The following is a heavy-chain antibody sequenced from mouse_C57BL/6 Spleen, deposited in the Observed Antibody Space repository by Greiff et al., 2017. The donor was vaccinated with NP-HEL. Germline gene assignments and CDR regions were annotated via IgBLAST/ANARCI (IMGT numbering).Heavy chain of an antibody. V-gene: IGHV1-5*01. CDR3: TRAGYYSNYDWYFDV. CDR1: GYTFTSYW. CDR2: IYPGNSDT. J-gene: IGHJ1*03. D-gene: IGHD2-5*01. Sequence: VQLQQSGTVLARPGASVKVSCKTSGYTFTSYWMHWVKQRPGQGLEWIGAIYPGNSDTSYNQKFKGKAKLTAVTSASTAYMELSSLTNEDSAVYYCTRAGYYSNYDWYFDVWGTGTTVTVSS.